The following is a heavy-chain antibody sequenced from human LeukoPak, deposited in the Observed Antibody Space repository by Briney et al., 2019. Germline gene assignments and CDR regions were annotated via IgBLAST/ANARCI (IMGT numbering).Heavy chain of an antibody. CDR2: IWFDGSNR. D-gene: IGHD2-15*01. CDR1: GFTISKYG. CDR3: VRDYCSGGSCYENNWFDP. V-gene: IGHV3-33*01. Sequence: GGSLRLSCTASGFTISKYGMHWVRQAPGKGLEWVAVIWFDGSNRNHADSVKGRFTISRDNSKNTLYLQMNSLRVEDTAVYFCVRDYCSGGSCYENNWFDPWGQGTLVTVSS. J-gene: IGHJ5*02.